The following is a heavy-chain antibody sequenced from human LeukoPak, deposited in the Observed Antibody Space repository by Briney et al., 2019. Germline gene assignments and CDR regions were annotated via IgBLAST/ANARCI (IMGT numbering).Heavy chain of an antibody. CDR3: ARPVNRLFLF. J-gene: IGHJ4*02. D-gene: IGHD2-21*01. CDR1: GFSLSGDW. Sequence: GGALRLSCVGSGFSLSGDWMNWVGQAPGTGREGVADIREDGGATYYVDSVTGRFTISRDNAKNSLYLQTNNLRAEDTAVYFCARPVNRLFLFWGPGTLVTVSS. V-gene: IGHV3-7*01. CDR2: IREDGGAT.